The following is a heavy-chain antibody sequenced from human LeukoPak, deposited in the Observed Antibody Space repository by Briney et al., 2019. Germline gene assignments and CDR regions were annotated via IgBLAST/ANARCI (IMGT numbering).Heavy chain of an antibody. D-gene: IGHD6-6*01. CDR2: IIPIFGTA. J-gene: IGHJ4*02. CDR3: ARESLALSSSSSAFGY. Sequence: GASVKVSCKASGYTFTSYGISWVRQAPGQGLEWMGGIIPIFGTANYAQKFQGRVTITADKSTSTAYMELSSLRSEDTAVYYCARESLALSSSSSAFGYWGQGTLVTVSS. CDR1: GYTFTSYG. V-gene: IGHV1-69*06.